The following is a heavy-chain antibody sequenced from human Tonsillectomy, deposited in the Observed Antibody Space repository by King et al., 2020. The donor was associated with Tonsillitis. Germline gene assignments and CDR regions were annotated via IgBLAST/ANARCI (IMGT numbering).Heavy chain of an antibody. CDR1: GFTFSTYW. CDR2: IKQDGSEK. V-gene: IGHV3-7*03. CDR3: ARDSDYNDYYYGVDG. Sequence: VQLVESGGGLVQPGGSLRVSCAASGFTFSTYWMSWVRQAPGKGLEWVANIKQDGSEKYYVDSVKGRFTISRDNAKNSLYLQMNSLRAEDTAVYYCARDSDYNDYYYGVDGWGQGTTVTVSS. J-gene: IGHJ6*02. D-gene: IGHD4-11*01.